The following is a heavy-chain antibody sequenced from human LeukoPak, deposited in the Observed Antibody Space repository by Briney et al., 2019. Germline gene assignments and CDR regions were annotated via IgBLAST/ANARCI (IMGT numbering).Heavy chain of an antibody. D-gene: IGHD3-22*01. Sequence: AVKVSCKASGGTFSSYAISWVRHAPGQGLEWMGRIIPIFGTANYAQKFQGRVTITTDESTSTAYMELSSLRSEDTAVYYCARDYYDSSGYQWLVDYWGQGTLVTVSS. CDR3: ARDYYDSSGYQWLVDY. CDR2: IIPIFGTA. CDR1: GGTFSSYA. J-gene: IGHJ4*02. V-gene: IGHV1-69*05.